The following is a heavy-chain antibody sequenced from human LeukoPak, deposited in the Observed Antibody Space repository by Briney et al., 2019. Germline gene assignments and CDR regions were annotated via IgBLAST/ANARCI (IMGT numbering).Heavy chain of an antibody. CDR2: IRYDGSNK. V-gene: IGHV3-30*02. Sequence: GGSLRLSCAASGFTFSSYGMHWVRQAPGKGLEWVAFIRYDGSNKYYADSVKGRFTISRDNSKNTLYLQMNSLRAEDTAVYYCAKAHYRRRQSCDYWGQGTLVTVSS. CDR1: GFTFSSYG. CDR3: AKAHYRRRQSCDY. D-gene: IGHD3-16*02. J-gene: IGHJ4*02.